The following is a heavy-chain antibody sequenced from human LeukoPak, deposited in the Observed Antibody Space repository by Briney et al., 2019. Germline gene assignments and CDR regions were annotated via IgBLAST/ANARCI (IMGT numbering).Heavy chain of an antibody. CDR2: IYHRGTT. J-gene: IGHJ6*03. CDR1: GGSIGIDDYY. CDR3: ARVRDPYYYYMDV. D-gene: IGHD5-24*01. V-gene: IGHV4-30-2*01. Sequence: PSQTLSLTCTVSGGSIGIDDYYWTWIRQPPGKGLEWIGYIYHRGTTYYNPSLESRVTISVDRSKNQFSLKLSSVTAADTAMFYCARVRDPYYYYMDVWGKGPRSPSP.